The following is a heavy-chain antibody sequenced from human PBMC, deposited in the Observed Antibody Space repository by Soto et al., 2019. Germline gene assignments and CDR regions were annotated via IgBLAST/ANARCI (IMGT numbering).Heavy chain of an antibody. CDR1: GYSINSDYY. J-gene: IGHJ4*02. Sequence: KPSETLSLTCAVSGYSINSDYYWGWIRQPPGKGLEWIGSVDHSGGTYYSPSLRSRLTIFIDTSKNQFSLRLTSVTAADTAMYFCAKKGYYPSGKINLFDSWGPGTLVTVSS. D-gene: IGHD3-10*01. CDR3: AKKGYYPSGKINLFDS. V-gene: IGHV4-38-2*01. CDR2: VDHSGGT.